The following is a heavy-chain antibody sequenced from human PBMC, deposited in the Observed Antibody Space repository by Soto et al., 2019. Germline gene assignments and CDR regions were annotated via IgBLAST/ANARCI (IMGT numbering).Heavy chain of an antibody. D-gene: IGHD5-18*01. V-gene: IGHV1-69*01. CDR2: IIPIFGTA. CDR3: ARAVGLDTAMVRYYYYYGMDV. J-gene: IGHJ6*02. CDR1: ESTFSSYA. Sequence: QVQLVQSGAEVKKPGSSVKVSCKASESTFSSYAISWVRQAPGQGLEWMGGIIPIFGTANYAQKFQGRVTITADESTSTAYIELSSLRSEDTAVYYCARAVGLDTAMVRYYYYYGMDVWGQGTTVTVSS.